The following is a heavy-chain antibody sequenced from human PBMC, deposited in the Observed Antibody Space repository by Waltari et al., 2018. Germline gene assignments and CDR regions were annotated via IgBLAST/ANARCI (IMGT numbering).Heavy chain of an antibody. D-gene: IGHD2-21*01. J-gene: IGHJ4*02. CDR2: IIPILRTP. CDR3: ANSYCGGNCYSPFDY. V-gene: IGHV1-69*11. CDR1: GGIFSSYA. Sequence: QVQLVQSGAEVKKPGSSVKVSCKASGGIFSSYAINWVRQAPGQGLEWMGGIIPILRTPDDAQKFQDRLSITADESTSTAFMELTSLRSEDTAVYFCANSYCGGNCYSPFDYWGQGTLVTVSS.